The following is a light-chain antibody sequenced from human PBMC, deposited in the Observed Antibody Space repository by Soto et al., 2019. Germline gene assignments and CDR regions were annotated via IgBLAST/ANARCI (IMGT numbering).Light chain of an antibody. CDR1: SSNFGDIP. Sequence: QSVLTKPPYAYGPPGQRLTLSCSGGSSNFGDIPVFLYQQLPGAAPKLLIYINDQRPSGVPDRFSRSKSGTSSSLAISGLQPEDEADYYCAAWDVSLNARFGTWTKVTVL. V-gene: IGLV1-44*01. J-gene: IGLJ1*01. CDR3: AAWDVSLNAR. CDR2: IND.